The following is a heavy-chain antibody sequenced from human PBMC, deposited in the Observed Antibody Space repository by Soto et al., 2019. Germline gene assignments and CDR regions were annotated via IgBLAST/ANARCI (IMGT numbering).Heavy chain of an antibody. CDR2: FKSKADGGTT. Sequence: EVQLVESGGGLVKPGGSLRLSCAGSGFTFSDAGVNWVRQAPGKGLEWVGRFKSKADGGTTEYAAPVKGRFILTRDDSRNTVYLQMNSLKTEDTALYYCVTHVATDYWGQGTLVTVTS. CDR3: VTHVATDY. V-gene: IGHV3-15*07. J-gene: IGHJ4*02. CDR1: GFTFSDAG.